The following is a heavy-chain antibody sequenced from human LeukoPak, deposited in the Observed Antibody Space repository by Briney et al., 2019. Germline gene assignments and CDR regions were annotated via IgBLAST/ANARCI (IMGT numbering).Heavy chain of an antibody. CDR3: ARVKVEMATIGWLDP. CDR1: GFTFSNYG. V-gene: IGHV3-33*01. Sequence: GGSLRLSCAASGFTFSNYGMHWVRQAPGKGLEWEAVIRYDGTNKYYADSVRGRFTISRDNSKNTLYLQMNSLRADDTAVYYCARVKVEMATIGWLDPWGQGTLVTVSS. D-gene: IGHD5-24*01. J-gene: IGHJ5*02. CDR2: IRYDGTNK.